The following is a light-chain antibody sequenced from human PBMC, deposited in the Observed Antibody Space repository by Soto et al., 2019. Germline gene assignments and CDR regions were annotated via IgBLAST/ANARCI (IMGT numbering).Light chain of an antibody. CDR2: GAS. CDR3: QQYGSSPLT. CDR1: QSVSSSF. Sequence: EIVLTQSPGTLSLSPGEIATLSCRASQSVSSSFLAWYQQKPGQAPRLLIYGASSRATGIPDRFSGSGSGTDFTLTISRLEPEDVAVYYWQQYGSSPLTFGGGTKVEIK. V-gene: IGKV3-20*01. J-gene: IGKJ4*01.